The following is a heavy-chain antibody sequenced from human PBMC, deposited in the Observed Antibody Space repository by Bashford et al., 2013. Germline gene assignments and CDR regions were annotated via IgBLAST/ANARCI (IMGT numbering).Heavy chain of an antibody. CDR3: ASSYCSGVNCYVDWFDP. V-gene: IGHV4-59*01. J-gene: IGHJ5*02. CDR2: VYYSGTT. D-gene: IGHD2-15*01. Sequence: SSETLSLTCAVYGGSFSGYYWSWIRQPPGKGLEWIGYVYYSGTTTYNPSLKSRVTISIDTSKNQFSLKLSSVTAADTAVYYCASSYCSGVNCYVDWFDPWGQGTLVTVSS. CDR1: GGSFSGYY.